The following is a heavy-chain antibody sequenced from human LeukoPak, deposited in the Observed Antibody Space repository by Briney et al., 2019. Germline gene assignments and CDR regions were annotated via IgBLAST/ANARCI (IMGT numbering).Heavy chain of an antibody. D-gene: IGHD5-18*01. CDR1: GRSISSSSYY. J-gene: IGHJ4*02. Sequence: SETLSLTCTVSGRSISSSSYYWGWIRQPPGKGLEWIGSIYYSGSTYYNPTLKSRVTISVDTSKNQFSLKLSSVTAADTAVYYCARVNSYGGPLPNYWGQGTLVTVSS. CDR3: ARVNSYGGPLPNY. V-gene: IGHV4-39*07. CDR2: IYYSGST.